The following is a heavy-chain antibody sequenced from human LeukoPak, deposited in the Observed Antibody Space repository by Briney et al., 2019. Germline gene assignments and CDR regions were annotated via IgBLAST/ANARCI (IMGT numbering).Heavy chain of an antibody. CDR3: ARHFSGNWNYQGYYYYYMDV. D-gene: IGHD1-7*01. V-gene: IGHV4-34*01. Sequence: SETLSLTCAVHGGSCDDYYCSWIRQPPGKGLEWIGEIHPHGIFYYNSSLVSRVTISIDTSKTQFSLRLTSVTAADTAVYYCARHFSGNWNYQGYYYYYMDVWGKGTTVTVSS. J-gene: IGHJ6*03. CDR1: GGSCDDYY. CDR2: IHPHGIF.